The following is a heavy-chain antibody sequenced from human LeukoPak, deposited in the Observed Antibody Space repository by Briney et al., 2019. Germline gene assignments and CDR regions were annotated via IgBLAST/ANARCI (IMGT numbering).Heavy chain of an antibody. CDR1: GFTFSSYW. CDR3: ARDFAAAVG. D-gene: IGHD6-13*01. V-gene: IGHV3-7*01. CDR2: IKKDGSET. Sequence: GGSLRLSCGASGFTFSSYWMSWGRQAPGKGLEWVANIKKDGSETYYMDSVRGRFIVSRDNAKNSVFLQMNSLRAEDTAVYYCARDFAAAVGWGQGTLVTVSS. J-gene: IGHJ4*02.